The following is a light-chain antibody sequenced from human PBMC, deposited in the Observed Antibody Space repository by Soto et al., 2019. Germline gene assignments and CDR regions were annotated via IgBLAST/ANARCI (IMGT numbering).Light chain of an antibody. V-gene: IGKV1-9*01. Sequence: IQLTQSPSSLSASVGDRVTITCRASQGVGSYLAWYQQKPGTAPKLLIYVTSTLQSGVPSRFSGSGSGTDFTLTISSLPPEDYATYYCQQHNSYPLTFGGGTKVEIK. CDR2: VTS. CDR1: QGVGSY. J-gene: IGKJ4*01. CDR3: QQHNSYPLT.